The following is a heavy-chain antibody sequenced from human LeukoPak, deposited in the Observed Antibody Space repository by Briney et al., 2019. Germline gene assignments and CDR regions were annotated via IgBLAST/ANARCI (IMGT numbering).Heavy chain of an antibody. CDR3: ARVGIAAAHYFDY. CDR1: GFTFSSYS. V-gene: IGHV3-21*01. CDR2: ISSSSSYI. J-gene: IGHJ4*02. D-gene: IGHD6-13*01. Sequence: GGSLRLSCAASGFTFSSYSMNWVRQAPGKGLEWVSSISSSSSYIYYADSVKGRFTISRDNAKNSLYLQMNSLRAEDTAVYYCARVGIAAAHYFDYWGQGTLVTVSS.